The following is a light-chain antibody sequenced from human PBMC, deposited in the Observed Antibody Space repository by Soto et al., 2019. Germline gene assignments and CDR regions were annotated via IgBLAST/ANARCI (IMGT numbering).Light chain of an antibody. CDR2: DAS. Sequence: DIQMTQSPSTLSASVGDKVTITCRASQSISSWLAWYQQKPGKAPKLLIFDASSLESGVPPRFSGSGSGTEFTLTISSLQPDDFVIYYCQQYNSYSRTFGQGTKV. CDR3: QQYNSYSRT. CDR1: QSISSW. V-gene: IGKV1-5*01. J-gene: IGKJ1*01.